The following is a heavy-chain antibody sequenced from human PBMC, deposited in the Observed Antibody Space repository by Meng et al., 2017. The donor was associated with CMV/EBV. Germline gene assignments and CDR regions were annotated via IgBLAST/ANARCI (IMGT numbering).Heavy chain of an antibody. CDR2: ISSTSSHT. D-gene: IGHD1-1*01. CDR1: GFKFSDYY. J-gene: IGHJ4*02. Sequence: QVQLVESGGGLVKSGGSLRLSCAASGFKFSDYYMSWIRQAPGEGLEWISYISSTSSHTNYADSVKGRFTISRDNAKNSLFLQMNSLRAEDTAIYYCATAGLRWTTVQRTLDSWGQGTLVTVSS. CDR3: ATAGLRWTTVQRTLDS. V-gene: IGHV3-11*05.